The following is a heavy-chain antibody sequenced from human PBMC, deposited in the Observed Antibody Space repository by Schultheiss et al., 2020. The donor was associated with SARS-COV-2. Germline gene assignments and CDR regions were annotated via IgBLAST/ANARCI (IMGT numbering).Heavy chain of an antibody. CDR2: IYYSGST. V-gene: IGHV4-59*12. CDR1: GGSFSGYY. J-gene: IGHJ5*02. D-gene: IGHD3-22*01. CDR3: ARANYYDSSGYDNWFDP. Sequence: SQTLSLTCAVYGGSFSGYYWSWIRQPPGKGLEWLGYIYYSGSTNYNPSLKSRVTISVDTSKNQFSLKLSSVTAADTAVYYCARANYYDSSGYDNWFDPWGQGTLVTVSS.